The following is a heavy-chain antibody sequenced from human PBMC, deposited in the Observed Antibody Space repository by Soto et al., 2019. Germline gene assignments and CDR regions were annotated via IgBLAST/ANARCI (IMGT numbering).Heavy chain of an antibody. D-gene: IGHD1-26*01. CDR1: GYTLNTYY. Sequence: EASVKVSCKASGYTLNTYYMHCVRQAPGQVPEWMGIINPRGGSTTYAQNFQDRVTMTRDTSSSTVYMELSSLRSEDTAVYYCARGGGFSPYYFNLDVWGQGTTVTVSS. CDR2: INPRGGST. J-gene: IGHJ6*02. CDR3: ARGGGFSPYYFNLDV. V-gene: IGHV1-46*02.